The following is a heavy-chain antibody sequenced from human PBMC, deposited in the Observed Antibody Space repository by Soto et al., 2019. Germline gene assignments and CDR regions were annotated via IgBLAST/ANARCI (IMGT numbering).Heavy chain of an antibody. J-gene: IGHJ4*02. V-gene: IGHV3-23*01. Sequence: EVQLLESGGALVQPGGSLRLNCAAAGCTFSTHTVTWVGRAPGMGLDCVSTITGSGDSTFYADPVTGRFTISRDNSTKTVYLQVNNLSADDTAVYYCTKEYTGRNTFEYWGQGTLVTVSS. CDR1: GCTFSTHT. CDR3: TKEYTGRNTFEY. CDR2: ITGSGDST. D-gene: IGHD1-26*01.